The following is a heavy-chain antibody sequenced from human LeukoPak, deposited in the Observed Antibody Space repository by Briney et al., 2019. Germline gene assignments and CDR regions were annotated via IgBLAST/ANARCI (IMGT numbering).Heavy chain of an antibody. CDR3: ARHLYDYVWGSSIDY. CDR1: GGSITSYY. D-gene: IGHD3-16*01. Sequence: SETLSLTCTVSGGSITSYYWSWIRQPPGKGLEWIGYIYYSGSTNYNPSLKSRVTISVDTSKNQFSLKLSSVTAADTAVYYCARHLYDYVWGSSIDYWGQGTLVTVSS. J-gene: IGHJ4*02. CDR2: IYYSGST. V-gene: IGHV4-59*08.